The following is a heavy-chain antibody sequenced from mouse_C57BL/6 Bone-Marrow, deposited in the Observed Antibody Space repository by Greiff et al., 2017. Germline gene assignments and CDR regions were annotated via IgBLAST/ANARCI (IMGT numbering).Heavy chain of an antibody. J-gene: IGHJ3*01. CDR1: GYTFTSYW. D-gene: IGHD1-1*01. Sequence: VQLQQPGAELVKPGASVKMSCKASGYTFTSYWITWVKQRPGQGLEWIGDIYPGSGSTNYNEKFKSKATLTVATSSSTAYMQLGSLTSEDSAVYYWARGPHYYGSSWFAYWGQGTLVTVAA. V-gene: IGHV1-55*01. CDR3: ARGPHYYGSSWFAY. CDR2: IYPGSGST.